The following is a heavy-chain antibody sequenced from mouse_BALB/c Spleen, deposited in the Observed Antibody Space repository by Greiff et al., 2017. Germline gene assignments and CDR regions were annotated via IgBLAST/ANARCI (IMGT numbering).Heavy chain of an antibody. D-gene: IGHD1-1*01. CDR2: ISYDGSN. J-gene: IGHJ3*01. V-gene: IGHV3-6*02. CDR1: GYSITSGYY. Sequence: ESGPGLVKPSQSLSLTCSVTGYSITSGYYWNWIRQFPGNKLEWMGYISYDGSNNYNPSLKNRISITRDTSKNQFFLKLNSVTTEDTATYYCASSSYAWFAYWGQGTLVTVSA. CDR3: ASSSYAWFAY.